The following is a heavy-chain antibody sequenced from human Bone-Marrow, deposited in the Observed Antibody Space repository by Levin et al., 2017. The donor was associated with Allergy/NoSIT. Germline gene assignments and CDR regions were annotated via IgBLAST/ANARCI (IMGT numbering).Heavy chain of an antibody. D-gene: IGHD3-3*02. CDR1: GGSISSRTDY. Sequence: SETLSLTCTVSGGSISSRTDYWGWIRQPPGKGLEWIGSFYYSGKTYYNPSLKSRVTISADTSKNQFSLQLSSVTAADTAVYFCTRHGEVNHFWSGYYNYYYGMDVWGQGTTVTVSS. CDR3: TRHGEVNHFWSGYYNYYYGMDV. CDR2: FYYSGKT. V-gene: IGHV4-39*01. J-gene: IGHJ6*02.